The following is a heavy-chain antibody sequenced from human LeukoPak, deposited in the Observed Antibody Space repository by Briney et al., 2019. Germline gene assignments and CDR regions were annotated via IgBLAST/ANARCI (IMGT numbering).Heavy chain of an antibody. J-gene: IGHJ1*01. CDR3: ARGPGYCSGGSCYLGAPKYFQH. CDR2: INHSGST. D-gene: IGHD2-15*01. CDR1: GGSFSGYY. V-gene: IGHV4-34*01. Sequence: SETLSLTCAVYGGSFSGYYWSWIRQPPGKGLEWIGEINHSGSTNYNPSLKSRVTISVDTSKNQFSLKLSSVTAADTAVYYCARGPGYCSGGSCYLGAPKYFQHWGQGTLVTVSS.